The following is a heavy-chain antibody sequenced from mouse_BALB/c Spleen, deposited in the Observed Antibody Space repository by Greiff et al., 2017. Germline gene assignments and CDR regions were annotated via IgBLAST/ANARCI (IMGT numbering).Heavy chain of an antibody. V-gene: IGHV5-6-4*01. Sequence: EVQGVESGGGLVKPGGSLKLSCAASGFTFSSYTMSWVRQTPEKRLEWVATISSGGSYTYYPDSVKGRFTISRDNAKNTLYLQMSSLKSEDTAMYYCTRRGDDYDTGFAYWGQGTLVTVSA. D-gene: IGHD2-4*01. CDR2: ISSGGSYT. CDR1: GFTFSSYT. J-gene: IGHJ3*01. CDR3: TRRGDDYDTGFAY.